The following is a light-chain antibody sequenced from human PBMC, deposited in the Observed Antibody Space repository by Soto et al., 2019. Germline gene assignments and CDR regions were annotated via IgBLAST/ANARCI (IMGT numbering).Light chain of an antibody. J-gene: IGLJ1*01. Sequence: QSVRAQPPSVSVAPGQRVTISCTGSSSNIGAGYDVHWYQQLPGTAPKLLIYGNSNRPSGVPDRFSGSKSGTSASLAITGLQAEDEADYYCQSYDSSLSALYVFGTGTKVTVL. CDR2: GNS. CDR1: SSNIGAGYD. V-gene: IGLV1-40*01. CDR3: QSYDSSLSALYV.